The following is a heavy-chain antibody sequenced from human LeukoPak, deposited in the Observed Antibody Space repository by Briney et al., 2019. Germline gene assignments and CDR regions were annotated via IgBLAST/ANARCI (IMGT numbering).Heavy chain of an antibody. CDR1: GYTLTELS. CDR2: FDPEEGET. D-gene: IGHD4-17*01. V-gene: IGHV1-24*01. CDR3: ALLRNYGDYENY. Sequence: ASVKVSCKVSGYTLTELSMHGVRQAPGKGREWMGGFDPEEGETIYAQKFQGRVTMTEDTSTDTAYMELSSLRSEDTAVYYCALLRNYGDYENYWGQGTLVTVSS. J-gene: IGHJ4*02.